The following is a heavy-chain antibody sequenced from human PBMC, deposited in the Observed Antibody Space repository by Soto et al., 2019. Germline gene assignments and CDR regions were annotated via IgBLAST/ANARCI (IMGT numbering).Heavy chain of an antibody. V-gene: IGHV1-3*01. J-gene: IGHJ4*02. CDR3: ARVLAAADVFDY. CDR2: INAGNGNT. D-gene: IGHD6-13*01. CDR1: GYTFTSYA. Sequence: ASVKVSCKASGYTFTSYAMHWVRQAPGQRLEWMGWINAGNGNTKYSQKFQGRVTITRDTSASTAYMELSSLRSEDTAVYYCARVLAAADVFDYWGQGTLVTVSS.